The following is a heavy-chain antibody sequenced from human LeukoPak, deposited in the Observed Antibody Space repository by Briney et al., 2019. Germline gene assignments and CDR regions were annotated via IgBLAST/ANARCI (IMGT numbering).Heavy chain of an antibody. J-gene: IGHJ3*02. CDR3: ARVLLERPGIDSFDM. D-gene: IGHD1-1*01. V-gene: IGHV3-48*02. CDR2: INSGSYTI. CDR1: GFRLGSYS. Sequence: PGGSLRLSCGASGFRLGSYSMDWVRQAPGEGLEWVSHINSGSYTIYYADSVKGRFTISRDNAGNSLYLQMSSLRDEDTAVYYCARVLLERPGIDSFDMWGQGTMVTVSS.